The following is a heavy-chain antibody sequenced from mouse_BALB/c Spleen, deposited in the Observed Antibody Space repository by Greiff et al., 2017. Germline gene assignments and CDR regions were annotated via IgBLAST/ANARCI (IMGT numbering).Heavy chain of an antibody. D-gene: IGHD1-1*01. CDR1: GFTFSSYA. J-gene: IGHJ4*01. CDR2: ISSGGST. CDR3: ARGLLHYYAMDY. V-gene: IGHV5-6-5*01. Sequence: EVQGVESGGGLVKPGGSLKLSCAASGFTFSSYAMSWVRQTPEKRLEWVASISSGGSTYYPDSVKGRFTISRDNARNSLYLQMSSLRSEDTAMYYCARGLLHYYAMDYWGQGTSVTVSS.